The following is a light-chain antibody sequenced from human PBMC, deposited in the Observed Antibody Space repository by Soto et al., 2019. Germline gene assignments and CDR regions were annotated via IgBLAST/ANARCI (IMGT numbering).Light chain of an antibody. CDR1: SSDVGGYNY. J-gene: IGLJ1*01. V-gene: IGLV2-14*01. Sequence: QSVLTQPASVSGSPGQSITISCPGTSSDVGGYNYVSWYQQHPGTAPQLIIYEVSYRPSGVSHRFSGSKSGNTASLTISGRQAEDEADYYCSSYSSNPALVLGTGTKLTVL. CDR3: SSYSSNPALV. CDR2: EVS.